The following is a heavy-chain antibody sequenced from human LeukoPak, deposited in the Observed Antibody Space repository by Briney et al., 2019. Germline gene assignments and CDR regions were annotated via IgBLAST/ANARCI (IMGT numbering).Heavy chain of an antibody. D-gene: IGHD3-3*01. CDR3: ARDANPNYDFWSGYYWDIDY. CDR2: INSDGSST. Sequence: GGSLRLSCAASGFTFSSYWMPWVRQAPGKGLVWVSRINSDGSSTSYADSVKGRFTISRDNAKNTLYLQMNSLRAEDTAVYYCARDANPNYDFWSGYYWDIDYWGQGTLVTVSS. V-gene: IGHV3-74*01. CDR1: GFTFSSYW. J-gene: IGHJ4*02.